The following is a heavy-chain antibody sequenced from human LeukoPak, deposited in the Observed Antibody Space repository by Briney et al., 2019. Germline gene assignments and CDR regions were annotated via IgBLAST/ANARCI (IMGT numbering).Heavy chain of an antibody. CDR2: IYQTESP. D-gene: IGHD2-2*01. Sequence: SETLSLTCAVSAGSISSSDWWSWVRQPPGKGLQWIGYIYQTESPKYNASLQSRATISLDRSKNQFSLKLTSVTAADTAVYYCARDPHCSSSRCPFDYWGQGALVTVSS. J-gene: IGHJ4*02. V-gene: IGHV4-4*02. CDR1: AGSISSSDW. CDR3: ARDPHCSSSRCPFDY.